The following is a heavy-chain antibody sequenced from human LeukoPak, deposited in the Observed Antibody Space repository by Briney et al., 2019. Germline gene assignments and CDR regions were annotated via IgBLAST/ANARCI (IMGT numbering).Heavy chain of an antibody. Sequence: SETLSLTCAVYGGSFSGYYWSWIRQPPGKGLEWIGEINHSGSTNYNPSLKSRVTISVDRSKNQFSLKLSSVTAADTAVYYCARSRDYPAFDYWGQGILVTVSS. J-gene: IGHJ4*02. CDR1: GGSFSGYY. CDR3: ARSRDYPAFDY. CDR2: INHSGST. D-gene: IGHD2-2*01. V-gene: IGHV4-34*01.